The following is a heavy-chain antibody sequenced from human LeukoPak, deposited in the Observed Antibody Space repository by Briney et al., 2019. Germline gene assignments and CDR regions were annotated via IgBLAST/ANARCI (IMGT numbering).Heavy chain of an antibody. Sequence: SETLSLTCAVYGGSFSGYYWSWIRQPPGKGLEWIGEINHSGSTNYSPSLKSRVTISVDTSKYQFSLKLSSVTAADTAVYYCARGDPFIWYYDILTGYRKYNWFDPWGQGTLVTVSS. V-gene: IGHV4-34*01. D-gene: IGHD3-9*01. CDR3: ARGDPFIWYYDILTGYRKYNWFDP. CDR2: INHSGST. CDR1: GGSFSGYY. J-gene: IGHJ5*02.